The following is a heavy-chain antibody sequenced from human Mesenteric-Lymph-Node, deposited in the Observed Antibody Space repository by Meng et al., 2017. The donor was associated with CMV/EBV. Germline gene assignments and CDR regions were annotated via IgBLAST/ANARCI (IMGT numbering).Heavy chain of an antibody. D-gene: IGHD2-2*01. J-gene: IGHJ3*02. CDR1: GYSISSGYY. CDR3: ARVTPYCSSTSCYPGAFDI. CDR2: IYHSGST. V-gene: IGHV4-38-2*02. Sequence: SETLSLTCTVSGYSISSGYYWGWIRQPPGEGLEWIGSIYHSGSTYYNPSLKSRVTISVDTSKNQFSLKLSSVTAADTAVYYCARVTPYCSSTSCYPGAFDIWGQGTMVTVSS.